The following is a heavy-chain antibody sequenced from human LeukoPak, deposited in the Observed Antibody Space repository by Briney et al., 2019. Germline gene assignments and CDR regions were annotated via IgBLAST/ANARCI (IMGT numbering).Heavy chain of an antibody. CDR2: INWNSGGI. CDR1: GFTFDDYA. J-gene: IGHJ4*02. D-gene: IGHD5-18*01. Sequence: GRSLRLSCAVSGFTFDDYAMHWVRQAPGKGLEWVSGINWNSGGIGYADSVKGRFTISRDNSKNTLYLQMNSLRAEDTAVYYCARDGYSYGYPDYWGQGTLVTVSS. CDR3: ARDGYSYGYPDY. V-gene: IGHV3-9*01.